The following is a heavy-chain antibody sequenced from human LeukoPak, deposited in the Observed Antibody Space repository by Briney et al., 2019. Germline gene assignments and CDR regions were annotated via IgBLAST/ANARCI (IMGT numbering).Heavy chain of an antibody. CDR2: IIPIFGTA. J-gene: IGHJ6*03. V-gene: IGHV1-69*01. CDR1: GGTFSSYA. D-gene: IGHD3-22*01. CDR3: ARPPLGYYDSSGYYMDV. Sequence: SVKVSCKASGGTFSSYAISWVRQAPGQGLEWMGGIIPIFGTANYAQKFQGRVTITADESTSTAYMELSSLRSEDTAVYYCARPPLGYYDSSGYYMDVWGKGTTVTASS.